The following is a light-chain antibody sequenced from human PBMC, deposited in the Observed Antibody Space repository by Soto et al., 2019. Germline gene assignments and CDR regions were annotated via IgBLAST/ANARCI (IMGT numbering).Light chain of an antibody. Sequence: QSALTQPASVSGSPGQSXTISCTGTSSDVGGYNYVSWYQQHPGKAPKVVIYEVSNRPSWISNRFSGSKSGNTASLTISGLQAEDEADYYCSSYTSSSTLVFGGGTKLTVL. V-gene: IGLV2-14*01. CDR2: EVS. CDR1: SSDVGGYNY. J-gene: IGLJ2*01. CDR3: SSYTSSSTLV.